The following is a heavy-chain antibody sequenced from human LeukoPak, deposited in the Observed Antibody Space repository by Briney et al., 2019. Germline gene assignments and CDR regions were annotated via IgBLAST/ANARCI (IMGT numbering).Heavy chain of an antibody. J-gene: IGHJ4*02. CDR3: ARVSIVVVNEYYFDY. Sequence: GASVKVSCKASGYTFTSYGISWVRQAPGQGLEWMGWISAYNGNTNYAQKLQGRVTMTTDTSTSTAYMELRSLRSDDTAVYYCARVSIVVVNEYYFDYWGQGTLVTVSS. CDR2: ISAYNGNT. V-gene: IGHV1-18*01. D-gene: IGHD2-21*01. CDR1: GYTFTSYG.